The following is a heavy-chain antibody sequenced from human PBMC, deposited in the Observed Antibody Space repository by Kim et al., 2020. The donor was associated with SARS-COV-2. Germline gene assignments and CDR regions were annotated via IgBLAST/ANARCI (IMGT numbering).Heavy chain of an antibody. V-gene: IGHV1-46*01. J-gene: IGHJ5*02. Sequence: ASVKVSCKASGYTFTSYYMHWVRQAPGQGLEWMGIINPSGGSTSYAQKFQGRVTMTRDTSTSTVYMELSSLRSEDTAVYYCARDRIAVAGTYNWFDPWGRGTLVTVSS. CDR1: GYTFTSYY. CDR2: INPSGGST. D-gene: IGHD6-19*01. CDR3: ARDRIAVAGTYNWFDP.